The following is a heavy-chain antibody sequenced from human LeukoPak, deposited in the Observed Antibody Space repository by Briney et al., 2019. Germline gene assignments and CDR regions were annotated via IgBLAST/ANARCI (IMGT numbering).Heavy chain of an antibody. Sequence: GGSLRLSCAASGFTFSSYSMNWVRQAPGRGLEWVSSISSSNSYIYYADSVKGRFTISRDNAKNSLYLQMNSLRAEDTAVYYCARDLSPVSGKDAFDIWGQGTMVTVSS. J-gene: IGHJ3*02. CDR3: ARDLSPVSGKDAFDI. CDR1: GFTFSSYS. CDR2: ISSSNSYI. V-gene: IGHV3-21*06.